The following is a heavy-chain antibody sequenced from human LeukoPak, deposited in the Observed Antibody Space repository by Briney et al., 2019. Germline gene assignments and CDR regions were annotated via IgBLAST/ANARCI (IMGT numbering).Heavy chain of an antibody. Sequence: PGGSLRLSCAASGFTVSSNYMSWVRQAPGKGLEWVSVIYSGGSTYYADSVKGRFTISRDNSKNTLYLQMNSLRAEDTAVYYCAKQYYYDSSGYSYWGQGTPVTVSS. V-gene: IGHV3-53*01. CDR2: IYSGGST. J-gene: IGHJ4*02. CDR3: AKQYYYDSSGYSY. CDR1: GFTVSSNY. D-gene: IGHD3-22*01.